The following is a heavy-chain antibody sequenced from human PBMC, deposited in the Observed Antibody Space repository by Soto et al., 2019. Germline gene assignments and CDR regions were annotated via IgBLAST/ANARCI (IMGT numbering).Heavy chain of an antibody. Sequence: EVQLLESGGDLVQPGGSLRLSCAASGFTFSSYTMTWVRQAPGKGLEWVSGINSGGRTYYADSVKGRFTISRDDSKNTLYLQIISLRADDTAVYYCAKDLRPDGVWDFDYWGQGTLVTVSS. CDR3: AKDLRPDGVWDFDY. CDR2: INSGGRT. J-gene: IGHJ4*02. D-gene: IGHD4-17*01. V-gene: IGHV3-23*01. CDR1: GFTFSSYT.